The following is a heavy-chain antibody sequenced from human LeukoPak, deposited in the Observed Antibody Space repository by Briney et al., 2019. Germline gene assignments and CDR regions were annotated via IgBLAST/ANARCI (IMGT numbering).Heavy chain of an antibody. Sequence: SGTLSLTCTVSGASISSYYWSWIRQPPGKGLEWIGYIYYSGSTNYNPSLKSRVTISVDTSKNQFSLKLSSVTATDTAVYYCARHQGGGRYGMDVWGRGNTVTVSS. V-gene: IGHV4-59*08. CDR3: ARHQGGGRYGMDV. CDR2: IYYSGST. CDR1: GASISSYY. D-gene: IGHD3-16*01. J-gene: IGHJ6*02.